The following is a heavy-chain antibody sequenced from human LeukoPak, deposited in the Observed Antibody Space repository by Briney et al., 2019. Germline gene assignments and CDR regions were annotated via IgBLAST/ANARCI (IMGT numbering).Heavy chain of an antibody. CDR1: GFTFSSYW. D-gene: IGHD3-9*01. CDR3: ARDYELRYFDWLPSPDY. Sequence: GGSLRLSCAASGFTFSSYWMHWVRQAPGKGLEWVANIKQDGSEKYYVDSVKGRFTISRDNAKNSLYLQMNSLRAEDTAVYYCARDYELRYFDWLPSPDYWGQGTLVTVSS. J-gene: IGHJ4*02. CDR2: IKQDGSEK. V-gene: IGHV3-7*01.